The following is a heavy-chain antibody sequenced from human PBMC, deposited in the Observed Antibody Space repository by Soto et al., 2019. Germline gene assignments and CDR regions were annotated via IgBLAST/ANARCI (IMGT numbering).Heavy chain of an antibody. Sequence: SVKVSCKASGFTFTSSAMQWVRQARGQRLEWIGWIVVGSGNTNYAQKFQERVTITRDMSTSTAYMELSSLRSEDTAVYYCAAAASNRIAAAQSYYYYMDVWGKGTTVTVSS. D-gene: IGHD6-13*01. J-gene: IGHJ6*03. V-gene: IGHV1-58*02. CDR1: GFTFTSSA. CDR3: AAAASNRIAAAQSYYYYMDV. CDR2: IVVGSGNT.